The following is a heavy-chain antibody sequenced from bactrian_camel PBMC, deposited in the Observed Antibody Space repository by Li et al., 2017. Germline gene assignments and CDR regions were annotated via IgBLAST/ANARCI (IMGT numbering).Heavy chain of an antibody. Sequence: HVQLVESGGGSVQAGGSLRLSCTHSGYISSRHCMGWFRQAPGKAREGIAGIRRDGDEYYAGSVEGRFTISQDNTNNTVYLQMNSLKPDDTAVYYCAAGHPIPLYGDTWLRPLEYNNWGQGTQVTVS. V-gene: IGHV3S53*01. CDR1: GYISSRHC. CDR3: AAGHPIPLYGDTWLRPLEYNN. CDR2: IRRDGDE. D-gene: IGHD1*01. J-gene: IGHJ4*01.